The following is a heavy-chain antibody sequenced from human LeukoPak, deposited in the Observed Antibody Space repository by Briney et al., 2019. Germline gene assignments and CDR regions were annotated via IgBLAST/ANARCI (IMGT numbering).Heavy chain of an antibody. CDR1: GFTFSSYA. CDR3: ATGYSSGWY. V-gene: IGHV3-23*01. Sequence: PGGSLKLSCAASGFTFSSYAMSWVRQAPGKGLEWVSVISGSGGSTNYADSVKGRFTISRDYSKSTLYVQMNSLRAEDTAVYYCATGYSSGWYWGQGTLVTVSS. J-gene: IGHJ4*02. CDR2: ISGSGGST. D-gene: IGHD6-19*01.